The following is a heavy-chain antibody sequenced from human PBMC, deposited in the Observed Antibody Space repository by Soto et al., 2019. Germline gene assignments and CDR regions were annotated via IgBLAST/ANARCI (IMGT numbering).Heavy chain of an antibody. D-gene: IGHD1-26*01. CDR3: AKDFLGAMYNCFDP. Sequence: GGSLRLSCEGSGFIFNKHAMNWVRQAPGKGLEWVSGISGGGGHTYYADSVKGRFTISRDNSKNTLFLQMKSLTAEDTAVYFCAKDFLGAMYNCFDPWGQGTLVTVSS. CDR2: ISGGGGHT. CDR1: GFIFNKHA. J-gene: IGHJ5*02. V-gene: IGHV3-23*01.